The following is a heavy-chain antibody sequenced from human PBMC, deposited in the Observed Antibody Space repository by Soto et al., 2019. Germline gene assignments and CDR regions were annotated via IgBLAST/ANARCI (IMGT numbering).Heavy chain of an antibody. Sequence: GGSLRLSCAASGFTFSSYAMSWVRQAPGKGLEWVSNIKENGSSTYYADSVKGRFTISRDNAKNSLYLQMNSLRAEDTAVYYCARRVTTSAIDYWGQGTLVTVSS. D-gene: IGHD4-17*01. V-gene: IGHV3-7*01. CDR1: GFTFSSYA. CDR3: ARRVTTSAIDY. CDR2: IKENGSST. J-gene: IGHJ4*02.